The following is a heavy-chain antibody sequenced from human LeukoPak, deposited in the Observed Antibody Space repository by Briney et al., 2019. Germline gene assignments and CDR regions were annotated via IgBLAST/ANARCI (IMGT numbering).Heavy chain of an antibody. CDR1: GFTFSSYA. D-gene: IGHD3-3*01. V-gene: IGHV3-30-3*01. CDR2: ISYDGSNK. Sequence: GRSLRLSCAASGFTFSSYAMHWVRQAPGKGLEWVAVISYDGSNKYYADSVKGRFTISRDNSKNTLYLQTNSLRAEDTAVYYCARVSLRFLEWFSMDVWGQGTTVTVSS. CDR3: ARVSLRFLEWFSMDV. J-gene: IGHJ6*02.